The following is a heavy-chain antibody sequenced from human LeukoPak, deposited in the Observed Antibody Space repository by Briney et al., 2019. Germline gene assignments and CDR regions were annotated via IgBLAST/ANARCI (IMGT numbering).Heavy chain of an antibody. CDR3: AKDQHPYCSSTSCYNMDV. CDR1: GFTFGSYG. V-gene: IGHV3-30*02. CDR2: IRYDGSNK. Sequence: PGGSLRLSCAASGFTFGSYGVHWVRQAPGKGLEWVAFIRYDGSNKYYADSVKGRFTISRDNSKNTLYLQMNSLRAEDTAVYYCAKDQHPYCSSTSCYNMDVWGKGTTVTVSS. D-gene: IGHD2-2*02. J-gene: IGHJ6*03.